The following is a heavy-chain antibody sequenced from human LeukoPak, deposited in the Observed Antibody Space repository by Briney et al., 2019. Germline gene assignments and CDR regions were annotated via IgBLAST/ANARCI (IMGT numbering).Heavy chain of an antibody. Sequence: SETLSLTCTVSGGSISSYYWIWIRQPAGKGLERIGRIYTSGSTNYNPSLKSRVTMSVDTSKNQFSLKLYSVTAADTAVYYCARVGGSYVDYWGQGTLVTVSS. CDR3: ARVGGSYVDY. D-gene: IGHD1-1*01. CDR1: GGSISSYY. V-gene: IGHV4-4*07. J-gene: IGHJ4*02. CDR2: IYTSGST.